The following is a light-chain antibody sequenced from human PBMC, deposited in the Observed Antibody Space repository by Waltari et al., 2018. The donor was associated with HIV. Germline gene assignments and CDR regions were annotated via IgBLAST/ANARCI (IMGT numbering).Light chain of an antibody. V-gene: IGLV2-23*02. J-gene: IGLJ2*01. CDR2: EVT. CDR1: DVGNYNL. Sequence: QSALTQPASVSGSPGQSITISCTGSDVGNYNLVSWYQQDPGKAPRLMIFEVTKRPSGVSDRFSGSKSGNPASLTISGLQAEDEADYYCASYGGTSNFVFGGGTRVTVL. CDR3: ASYGGTSNFV.